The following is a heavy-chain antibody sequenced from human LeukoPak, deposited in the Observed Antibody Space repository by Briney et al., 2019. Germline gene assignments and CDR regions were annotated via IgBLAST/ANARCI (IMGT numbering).Heavy chain of an antibody. CDR2: ITGSGGGT. J-gene: IGHJ3*02. Sequence: GGSLRLSCAASGFTFSTYAMSWVRQAPGKGLEWVSGITGSGGGTYYADSVKGRFTISRDNSKNTLYLQMNSLRAEDTAVYYCAKEPSRAAAGGGRAFDIWGQGTMVIVSS. CDR3: AKEPSRAAAGGGRAFDI. V-gene: IGHV3-23*01. CDR1: GFTFSTYA. D-gene: IGHD6-13*01.